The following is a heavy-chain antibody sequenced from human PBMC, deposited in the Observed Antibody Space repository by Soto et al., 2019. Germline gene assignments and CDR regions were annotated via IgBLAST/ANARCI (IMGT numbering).Heavy chain of an antibody. D-gene: IGHD3-10*01. Sequence: QLQLQESGPGLVKPSETLSLTCTVSGGSISSSSYYWGWIRQPPGKGLEWIGRIYYSGSTYYNPSLKSQVTISVDPSKNQFSLKLSSVTAADTAVYYCAPLWGQDWGQGTLVTVSS. CDR2: IYYSGST. J-gene: IGHJ4*02. CDR1: GGSISSSSYY. CDR3: APLWGQD. V-gene: IGHV4-39*01.